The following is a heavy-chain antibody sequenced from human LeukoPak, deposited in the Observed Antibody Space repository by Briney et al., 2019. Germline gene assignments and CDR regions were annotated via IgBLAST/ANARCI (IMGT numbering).Heavy chain of an antibody. CDR3: ARVGVGAYAEAFDI. CDR2: IYYSGST. J-gene: IGHJ3*02. CDR1: GGSISSYY. D-gene: IGHD1-26*01. V-gene: IGHV4-59*01. Sequence: SETLSLTCTVSGGSISSYYWSWIRQPPGKGLEWIGYIYYSGSTNYNPSLKSRVTISVDTSKNQFSLKLSSVTAADTAVYYCARVGVGAYAEAFDIWGQGAMVTVSS.